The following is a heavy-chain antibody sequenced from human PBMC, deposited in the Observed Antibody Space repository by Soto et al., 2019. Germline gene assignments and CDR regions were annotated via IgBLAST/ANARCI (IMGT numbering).Heavy chain of an antibody. CDR3: ARIATTTLGGPIDY. Sequence: SETLSLTCAVSGGSISSGGYSWSWIRQPPGKGLEWIGYIYHSGSTYYNPSLKSRVTISVDRSKNQFSLRLSSVTAVDTAVYYCARIATTTLGGPIDYWGRGTLVTVSS. J-gene: IGHJ4*02. CDR1: GGSISSGGYS. V-gene: IGHV4-30-2*01. D-gene: IGHD4-4*01. CDR2: IYHSGST.